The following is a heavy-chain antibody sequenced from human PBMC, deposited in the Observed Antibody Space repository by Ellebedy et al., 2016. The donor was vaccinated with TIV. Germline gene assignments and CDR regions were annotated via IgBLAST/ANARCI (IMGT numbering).Heavy chain of an antibody. CDR1: GFTFSGHG. CDR3: ARAGSAGYLRYNWLDP. Sequence: PGGSLRLSCAASGFTFSGHGMSWVRQAPGKGLEWVSSINDDSTYSYYAESVKGRFTISRDNAGNTLNLQISSLTVEDTAIYYCARAGSAGYLRYNWLDPWGQGILVTVSS. V-gene: IGHV3-21*01. J-gene: IGHJ5*02. CDR2: INDDSTYS. D-gene: IGHD1-1*01.